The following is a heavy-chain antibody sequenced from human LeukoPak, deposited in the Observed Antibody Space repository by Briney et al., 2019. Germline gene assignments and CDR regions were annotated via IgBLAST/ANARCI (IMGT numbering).Heavy chain of an antibody. J-gene: IGHJ5*02. CDR3: ARKYPDHWFDP. V-gene: IGHV4-30-4*01. CDR2: IFYLGNT. CDR1: GGSISSGNYY. D-gene: IGHD6-6*01. Sequence: PSQTLSLTCTVSGGSISSGNYYWSWIRQPAGKGLEWIGYIFYLGNTYYTPSLKSRVTISVDTSKNQFSLKLSSVTAADTAVYYCARKYPDHWFDPWGQGTLVTVSS.